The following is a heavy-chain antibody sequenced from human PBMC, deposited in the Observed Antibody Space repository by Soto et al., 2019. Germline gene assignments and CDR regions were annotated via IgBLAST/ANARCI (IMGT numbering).Heavy chain of an antibody. CDR1: AFTVSSNY. D-gene: IGHD5-18*01. CDR2: IYTSGNT. V-gene: IGHV3-66*01. CDR3: ARGRATAISFVFDY. J-gene: IGHJ4*02. Sequence: EVQVVESGGDLVQPGGSLRLSCAASAFTVSSNYMTWVRQAPGKALEWVAVIYTSGNTDYADSVKGRFTISRDNSKNAVSLQMNSLRTEDTAVYYCARGRATAISFVFDYWGQGTLVTVSS.